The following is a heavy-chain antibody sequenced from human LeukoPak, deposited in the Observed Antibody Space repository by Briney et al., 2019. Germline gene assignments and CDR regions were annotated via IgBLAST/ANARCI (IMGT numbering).Heavy chain of an antibody. D-gene: IGHD4-23*01. Sequence: PSETLSLTCAVSGYSISSGYYWGWIRQPPGKGMEWIGSIYQSGSTYYNPSLKSRVTISVDTSKNQFSLKLSSVTAADTAVYYCARGHDYGGNDDYWGQGTLVTVSS. CDR3: ARGHDYGGNDDY. V-gene: IGHV4-38-2*01. J-gene: IGHJ4*02. CDR1: GYSISSGYY. CDR2: IYQSGST.